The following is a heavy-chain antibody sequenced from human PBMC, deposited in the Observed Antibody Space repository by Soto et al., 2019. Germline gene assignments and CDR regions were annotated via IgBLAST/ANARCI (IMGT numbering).Heavy chain of an antibody. V-gene: IGHV2-5*02. D-gene: IGHD2-21*01. Sequence: QITLKESGPTLVKPTQTLTLTCTFSGFSLTTGGVGVGWIRQPPGKALEWLAVIYWDDDKRYSPSLKTRLTITKDTSKNQVVLIITNMDPVDTATYYGSHPPLWGDHFDDCGQGTLVTVSS. CDR3: SHPPLWGDHFDD. CDR1: GFSLTTGGVG. J-gene: IGHJ4*02. CDR2: IYWDDDK.